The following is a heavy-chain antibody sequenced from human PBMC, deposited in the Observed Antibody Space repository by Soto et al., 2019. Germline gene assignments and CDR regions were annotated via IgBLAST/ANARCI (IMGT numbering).Heavy chain of an antibody. D-gene: IGHD3-22*01. Sequence: SETLSLTCTVSGGSISSYYWSWIRQPPGKGLEWIGYIYYSGSTNYNPSLKSRVTISVDTSKNQFSLKLSSVTAADTAVYYCARASSGYDPYYYGMDVWGQGTTVTVSS. V-gene: IGHV4-59*01. CDR1: GGSISSYY. CDR2: IYYSGST. J-gene: IGHJ6*02. CDR3: ARASSGYDPYYYGMDV.